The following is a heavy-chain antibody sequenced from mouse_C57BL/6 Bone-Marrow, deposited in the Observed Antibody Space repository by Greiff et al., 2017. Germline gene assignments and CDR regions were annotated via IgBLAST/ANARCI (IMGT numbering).Heavy chain of an antibody. D-gene: IGHD2-3*01. CDR3: AREGAYDCYYLYYFDY. J-gene: IGHJ2*01. Sequence: VQRVESVAELVRPGASVKLSCKASGYTFTDSYIHWVKQRPGQGLEWIARIYPGSGNTYYTAKFKGKATLTAEKSSSTAYLQLSSLTSEDAAVYICAREGAYDCYYLYYFDYWGQGTTLTVSS. V-gene: IGHV1-76*01. CDR1: GYTFTDSY. CDR2: IYPGSGNT.